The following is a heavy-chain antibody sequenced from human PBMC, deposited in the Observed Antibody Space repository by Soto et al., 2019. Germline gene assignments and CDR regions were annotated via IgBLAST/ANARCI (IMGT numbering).Heavy chain of an antibody. CDR3: ARDARSSFDWFDP. CDR2: IIPILGIA. Sequence: SVKVSCKASGGTFSSYTISWVRQAPGQRLEWMGRIIPILGIANYAQKFQGRVTITADKSTSTAYMELSSLRSEDTAVYYCARDARSSFDWFDPWGQGTLVTVSS. J-gene: IGHJ5*02. V-gene: IGHV1-69*04. CDR1: GGTFSSYT.